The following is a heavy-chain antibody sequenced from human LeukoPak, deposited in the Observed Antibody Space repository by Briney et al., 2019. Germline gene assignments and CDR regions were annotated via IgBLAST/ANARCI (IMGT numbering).Heavy chain of an antibody. Sequence: SGPLSLTCAVYGGSFSGYYGSCVRHPPGKGVEWIWKINHSGSTNYNPSLKSRVTISIDTAKNQFSLQLSSLTAADTAVYYCARSTGNNKGRTFDYWGQGTLVTVSS. CDR3: ARSTGNNKGRTFDY. CDR1: GGSFSGYY. CDR2: INHSGST. D-gene: IGHD2-2*01. V-gene: IGHV4-34*01. J-gene: IGHJ4*02.